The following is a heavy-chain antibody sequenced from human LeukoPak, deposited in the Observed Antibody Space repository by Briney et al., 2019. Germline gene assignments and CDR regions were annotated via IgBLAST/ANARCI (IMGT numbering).Heavy chain of an antibody. D-gene: IGHD6-13*01. Sequence: SETLSLTCTVSGVSISSSNSYRGWIRQPPGKGLEWIGSIYYSGSTYYSPSLKSRLTISVDTSKNQFSLKLNFVTAADTAMYYCARMFRSSWYINWFDPWGQGTLVTVSS. V-gene: IGHV4-39*07. CDR3: ARMFRSSWYINWFDP. CDR2: IYYSGST. CDR1: GVSISSSNSY. J-gene: IGHJ5*02.